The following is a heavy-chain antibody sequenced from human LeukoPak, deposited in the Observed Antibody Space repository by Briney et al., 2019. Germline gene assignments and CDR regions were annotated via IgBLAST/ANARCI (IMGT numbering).Heavy chain of an antibody. Sequence: SETLSLTCTISGDSIGRINYFWGWIRQPPGTGLEWIVSMSYSGHTHYNPSLKSRVTTSIDTSNNQLSLNLKSVTAADTAVYYCARDRDVDDFDSWGHGTLVTVSS. CDR3: ARDRDVDDFDS. V-gene: IGHV4-39*07. D-gene: IGHD2-15*01. CDR2: MSYSGHT. J-gene: IGHJ4*01. CDR1: GDSIGRINYF.